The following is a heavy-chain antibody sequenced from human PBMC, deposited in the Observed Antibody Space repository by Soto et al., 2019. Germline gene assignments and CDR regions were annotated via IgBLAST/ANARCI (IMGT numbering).Heavy chain of an antibody. CDR1: GYTFTSYG. V-gene: IGHV1-18*01. Sequence: GASVKVSCKSSGYTFTSYGISWVRQAPGQGLEWMGWISAYNGNTNYAQKLQGRVTMTTDTSTSTAYMELRSLRSDDTAVSYCASLYSSGGSCKTPDALDIWGHGIMVTVSS. CDR3: ASLYSSGGSCKTPDALDI. CDR2: ISAYNGNT. D-gene: IGHD2-15*01. J-gene: IGHJ3*02.